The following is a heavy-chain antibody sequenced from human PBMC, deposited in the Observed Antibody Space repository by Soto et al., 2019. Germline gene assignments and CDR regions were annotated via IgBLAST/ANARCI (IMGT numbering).Heavy chain of an antibody. J-gene: IGHJ4*02. CDR1: GFTFSSYG. CDR3: AKDRRAGGNYGFYSDF. V-gene: IGHV3-23*01. Sequence: EMQLLESGGGLVQPGGSLRLSCAVSGFTFSSYGMTWVRQAPGKGLEWISFSSATGSGTYYADSVKGRFTISRDNSKNELYLQMTSLRADDTAVYYCAKDRRAGGNYGFYSDFWGQGALVIVYS. CDR2: SSATGSGT. D-gene: IGHD1-7*01.